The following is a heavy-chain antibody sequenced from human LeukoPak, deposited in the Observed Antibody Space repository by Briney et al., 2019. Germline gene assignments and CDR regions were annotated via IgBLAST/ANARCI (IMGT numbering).Heavy chain of an antibody. J-gene: IGHJ4*02. CDR3: ASDYSKGYFDY. CDR2: IYYSGST. CDR1: GGSISSYY. V-gene: IGHV4-59*08. D-gene: IGHD4-11*01. Sequence: TSETLSLTCTVSGGSISSYYWSWIRQPPGKGLEWIGYIYYSGSTNYNPSLKSRVTISVDTSKNQFSLKLSSVTAADTAVYYCASDYSKGYFDYWGQGTLVTVSS.